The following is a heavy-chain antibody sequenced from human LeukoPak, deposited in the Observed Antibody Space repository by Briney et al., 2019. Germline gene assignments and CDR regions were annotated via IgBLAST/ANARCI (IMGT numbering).Heavy chain of an antibody. CDR3: ARVIGSPVGAISY. CDR2: IYYSGST. CDR1: GGSISSYY. V-gene: IGHV4-59*01. Sequence: SETLSLTCTVSGGSISSYYWSWIRQPPGKGLEWIGYIYYSGSTNYNPSLKSRVTISVDTSKNQFSLKLSSVTAADTAVYYCARVIGSPVGAISYWGQGTLVTVSS. J-gene: IGHJ4*02. D-gene: IGHD1-26*01.